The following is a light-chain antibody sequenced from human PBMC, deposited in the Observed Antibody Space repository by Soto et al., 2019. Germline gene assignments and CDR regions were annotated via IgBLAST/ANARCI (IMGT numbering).Light chain of an antibody. CDR2: EVT. Sequence: TEPTTVAGAPGQPIAMSRTSNRRNVGGYDYVSWYQQHPDKAPKLMIYEVTKRPSWCSTPVSRFKSGHRASPTIRGMQPEDETEYDSRSHSRGCTRVFGRGTAVIVL. CDR3: RSHSRGCTRV. CDR1: RRNVGGYDY. V-gene: IGLV2-14*01. J-gene: IGLJ6*01.